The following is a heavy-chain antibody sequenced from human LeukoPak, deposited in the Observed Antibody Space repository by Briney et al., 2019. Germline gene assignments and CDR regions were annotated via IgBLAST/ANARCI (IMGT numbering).Heavy chain of an antibody. V-gene: IGHV3-7*03. J-gene: IGHJ5*02. CDR2: IKQDGSEK. CDR3: ARVDGHAHWFDP. CDR1: GFTFSSYW. Sequence: GGSLRLSCAASGFTFSSYWMSWVRQAPGKGLEWVANIKQDGSEKYCMDSVKGRFTVSRDNAKNSLYLQMNSLRAPDTAVYHCARVDGHAHWFDPRGQGTLVTVSS.